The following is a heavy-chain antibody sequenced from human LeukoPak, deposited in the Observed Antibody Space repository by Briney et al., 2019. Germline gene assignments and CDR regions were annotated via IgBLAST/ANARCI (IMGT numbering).Heavy chain of an antibody. Sequence: GGSLRLSCAASGFTFSSYAMSWVRQAPGKGLEWVSAIRGSGGSTYYADSVKGRFTISRDNSKNTLYLQMNSLRAEDTAVYYCPKEGDTTVTTGIDSWGQGTLVTVSS. CDR2: IRGSGGST. J-gene: IGHJ4*02. D-gene: IGHD4-17*01. CDR1: GFTFSSYA. CDR3: PKEGDTTVTTGIDS. V-gene: IGHV3-23*01.